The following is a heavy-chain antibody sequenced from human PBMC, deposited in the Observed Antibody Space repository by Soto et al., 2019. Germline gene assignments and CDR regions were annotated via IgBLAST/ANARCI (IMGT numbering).Heavy chain of an antibody. V-gene: IGHV1-18*01. J-gene: IGHJ5*02. CDR3: ARDGSPNFWSGYYTGDWFDP. CDR2: ISAYNGNT. D-gene: IGHD3-3*01. Sequence: GASVKVSCKASGYTFTSYGISWVRQAPGQGLERMGWISAYNGNTNYAQKLQGRVTMTTDTSTSTAYMELRSLRFDDTAVYYCARDGSPNFWSGYYTGDWFDPWGQGTLVTVSS. CDR1: GYTFTSYG.